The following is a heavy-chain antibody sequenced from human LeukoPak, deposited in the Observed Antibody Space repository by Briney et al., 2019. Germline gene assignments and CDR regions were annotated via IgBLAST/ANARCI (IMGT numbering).Heavy chain of an antibody. D-gene: IGHD3-10*01. V-gene: IGHV4-34*01. J-gene: IGHJ4*02. CDR2: INHSGST. CDR1: GGSFSGYY. Sequence: SETLSLTCAVYGGSFSGYYWSWIRQPPGKGLEWIGEINHSGSTNYNPSLKSRVTISVDTSKNQFSLKLSSVTAADTAVYYCARGPPYYYGSGSYYNPQPLLSGRRFDYWGQGTLVTVSS. CDR3: ARGPPYYYGSGSYYNPQPLLSGRRFDY.